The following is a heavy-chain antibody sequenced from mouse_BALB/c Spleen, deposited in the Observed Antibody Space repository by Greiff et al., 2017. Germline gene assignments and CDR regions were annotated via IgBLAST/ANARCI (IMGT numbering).Heavy chain of an antibody. CDR1: GYTFTDYE. CDR2: IDPETGGT. CDR3: TRAY. J-gene: IGHJ3*01. V-gene: IGHV1-15*01. Sequence: QVQLQQSGAELVRPGASVTLSCKASGYTFTDYEMYWVKQTPVHGLEWIGAIDPETGGTAYNQKFKGKATLTADKSSSSAYMELRSLTSEDSAVYYCTRAYWGQGTLVTVSA.